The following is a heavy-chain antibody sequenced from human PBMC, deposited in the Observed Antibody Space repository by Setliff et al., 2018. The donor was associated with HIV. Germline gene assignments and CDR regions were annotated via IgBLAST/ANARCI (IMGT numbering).Heavy chain of an antibody. Sequence: ASETLSLTCTVSGGSISSSNYYWGWIRQPPGKGLEWIGSIYYSGSTSYNPSLKSRVTISVDTSKNQFSLKLSSVTAADTAVYYCARANFWSGYYGYWGQGTLVTVSS. CDR1: GGSISSSNYY. CDR3: ARANFWSGYYGY. J-gene: IGHJ4*02. CDR2: IYYSGST. V-gene: IGHV4-39*07. D-gene: IGHD3-3*01.